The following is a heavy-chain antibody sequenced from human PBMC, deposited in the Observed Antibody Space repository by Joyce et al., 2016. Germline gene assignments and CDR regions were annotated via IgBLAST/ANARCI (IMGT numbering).Heavy chain of an antibody. D-gene: IGHD2-2*01. V-gene: IGHV3-33*01. Sequence: QVQLVESGGDVVQPGKSLRLSCSASGFTLNNYIVHWVGQTPGKGLEWVAVIWHDGEKKFYADSVKGRFTISRDNSKNSLHLQMTSLRVDDTAVYYCARNLPSLATISFDLWGQGTVVTVSS. CDR1: GFTLNNYI. CDR2: IWHDGEKK. CDR3: ARNLPSLATISFDL. J-gene: IGHJ3*01.